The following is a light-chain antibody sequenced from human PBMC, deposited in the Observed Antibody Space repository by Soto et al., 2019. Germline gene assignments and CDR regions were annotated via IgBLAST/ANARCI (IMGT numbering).Light chain of an antibody. Sequence: SHELTQPPSVSVAPGKTARITCGGNNIGSKSVHWYQQKPGQAPVLVIYYDSDRPSGIPERFSGSNSGNTATLTISRVEAGDEADYYCQVWDSSRVVFGGGTKLTVL. CDR1: NIGSKS. CDR3: QVWDSSRVV. J-gene: IGLJ2*01. CDR2: YDS. V-gene: IGLV3-21*04.